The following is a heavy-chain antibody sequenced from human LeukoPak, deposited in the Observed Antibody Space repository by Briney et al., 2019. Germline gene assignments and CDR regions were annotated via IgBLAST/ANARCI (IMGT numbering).Heavy chain of an antibody. CDR2: IIPIFGTA. D-gene: IGHD3-22*01. CDR1: GGTFSRSG. V-gene: IGHV1-69*01. CDR3: ARDGAIFDSSGYYFLW. J-gene: IGHJ4*02. Sequence: SVKVSCKASGGTFSRSGISWVRQAPGQGLEWMGGIIPIFGTANYAQKFQGRVRITADESTSTAYLELTSLRSEDTAIYYCARDGAIFDSSGYYFLWWGQGTLVTVSS.